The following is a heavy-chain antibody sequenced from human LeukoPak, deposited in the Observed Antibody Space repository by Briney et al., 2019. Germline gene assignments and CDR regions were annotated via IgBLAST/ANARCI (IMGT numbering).Heavy chain of an antibody. V-gene: IGHV1-2*02. D-gene: IGHD3-22*01. Sequence: GASVKVSCKASGYTFTGYYMHWVRQAPGQGLEWMGWINPNSGGTNYAQKFQGRVTMTRDTSISTAYMELSRLRSDDTAVYYCARAPDSSGYYPHFAYWGQGTLVTVSS. CDR3: ARAPDSSGYYPHFAY. J-gene: IGHJ4*02. CDR1: GYTFTGYY. CDR2: INPNSGGT.